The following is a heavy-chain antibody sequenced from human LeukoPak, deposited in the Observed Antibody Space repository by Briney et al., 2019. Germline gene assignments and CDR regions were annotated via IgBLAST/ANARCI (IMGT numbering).Heavy chain of an antibody. Sequence: SETLSLTCTVSGGSISSSSYYWDWIRQPPGKGLEWIGSIYYTGRTYYNPSLKSRVTMSVDTSKNQFSLKLRSVTAADTAVYYCARPYGSRGYSWFDPWGQGTLVTVSS. V-gene: IGHV4-39*01. D-gene: IGHD3-10*01. CDR3: ARPYGSRGYSWFDP. J-gene: IGHJ5*02. CDR1: GGSISSSSYY. CDR2: IYYTGRT.